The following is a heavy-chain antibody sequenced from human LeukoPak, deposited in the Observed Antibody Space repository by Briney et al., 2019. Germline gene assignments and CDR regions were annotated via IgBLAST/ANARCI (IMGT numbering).Heavy chain of an antibody. V-gene: IGHV2-5*02. Sequence: GSGPTLVKPTQTLTLTCTFSGFSLSTSGVGVGWIRQPPGKALEWLALIYWDDDKRYSPSLKSRLTITKDTSKNQVVLIMTNMDPVDTATYYCAHSNYGYGQTIGRFDPWGQGTLVTVSS. CDR3: AHSNYGYGQTIGRFDP. J-gene: IGHJ5*02. CDR2: IYWDDDK. D-gene: IGHD3-10*01. CDR1: GFSLSTSGVG.